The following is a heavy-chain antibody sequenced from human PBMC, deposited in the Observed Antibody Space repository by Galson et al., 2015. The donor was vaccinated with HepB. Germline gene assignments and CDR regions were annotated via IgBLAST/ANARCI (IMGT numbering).Heavy chain of an antibody. V-gene: IGHV3-66*01. CDR2: ISGGDST. CDR3: ARGRGGS. Sequence: SLRLSCAASGFTVSSNYMSWVRQAPGKGLEWVSVISGGDSTYYADSVKGRFTISRDNSKNTLYLQMNSLRADDTAVYYCARGRGGSWGQGTLVTVSS. CDR1: GFTVSSNY. D-gene: IGHD3-16*01. J-gene: IGHJ5*02.